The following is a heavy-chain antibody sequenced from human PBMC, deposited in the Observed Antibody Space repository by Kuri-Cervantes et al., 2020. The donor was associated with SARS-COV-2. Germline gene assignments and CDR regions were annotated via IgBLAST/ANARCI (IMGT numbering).Heavy chain of an antibody. CDR1: GFTFSSYA. V-gene: IGHV3-23*01. CDR3: ARDWGAGLLELRSPDRIDY. CDR2: ISGSGGST. Sequence: LSLTCAASGFTFSSYAMSWVRQAPGKGLEWVSAISGSGGSTYYADSVKGRFTISRDNAKNSLYLQMNSLRAEDTAVYYCARDWGAGLLELRSPDRIDYWGQGTLVTVSS. J-gene: IGHJ4*02. D-gene: IGHD1-7*01.